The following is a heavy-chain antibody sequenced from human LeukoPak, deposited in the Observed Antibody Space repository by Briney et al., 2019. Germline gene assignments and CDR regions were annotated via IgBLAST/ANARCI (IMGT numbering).Heavy chain of an antibody. CDR3: ASQYSSGWYYFDY. Sequence: PSQTLSLTCAVSGGSISSGGYSWSWIGQPPGKGLEWIGYIYHSGSTYYNPSLKSRVTISVDRSKNQFSLKLSSVTAADTAVYYCASQYSSGWYYFDYWGQGTLVTVSS. CDR2: IYHSGST. V-gene: IGHV4-30-2*01. D-gene: IGHD6-19*01. CDR1: GGSISSGGYS. J-gene: IGHJ4*02.